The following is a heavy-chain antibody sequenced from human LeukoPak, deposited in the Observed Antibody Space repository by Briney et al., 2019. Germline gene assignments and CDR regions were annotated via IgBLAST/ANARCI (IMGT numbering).Heavy chain of an antibody. V-gene: IGHV4-34*01. D-gene: IGHD5-24*01. Sequence: SETLSLTCAVYGGSFSDYYWSWIRQPPGKGLEWIGEINHSGSINYNPSLKSRVTISVDTSKNQLSLKLNSVTAADTAVYYCARSGAWLVDYWGQGTLDTVSS. J-gene: IGHJ4*02. CDR3: ARSGAWLVDY. CDR2: INHSGSI. CDR1: GGSFSDYY.